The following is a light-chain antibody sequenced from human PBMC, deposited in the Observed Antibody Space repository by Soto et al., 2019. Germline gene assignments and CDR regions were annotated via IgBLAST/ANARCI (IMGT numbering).Light chain of an antibody. CDR2: GAS. V-gene: IGKV3-20*01. CDR3: WQYGSSGYT. Sequence: EIVLTQSPGTLSLSPGERATLSCRASQSVSSSYLAWYQQKPGQAPRLLIYGASSRATGIPDRFSGSGSGTDFCLALRSLEPEDFAVYYCWQYGSSGYTFGQATQLEIK. J-gene: IGKJ2*01. CDR1: QSVSSSY.